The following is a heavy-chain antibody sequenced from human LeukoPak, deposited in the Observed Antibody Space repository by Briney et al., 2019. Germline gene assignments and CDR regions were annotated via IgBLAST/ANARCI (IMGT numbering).Heavy chain of an antibody. V-gene: IGHV4-34*01. Sequence: SETLSLTCAVYGGSFSGYYWSWIRQPPGKGLEWIGEINHSGSTNYNPSLKSRVTISVDTSKNQFSLKLSSVTAADTAVYYCASRSFRGSHGRWGQGTLATVSS. CDR2: INHSGST. J-gene: IGHJ4*02. CDR1: GGSFSGYY. CDR3: ASRSFRGSHGR. D-gene: IGHD1-26*01.